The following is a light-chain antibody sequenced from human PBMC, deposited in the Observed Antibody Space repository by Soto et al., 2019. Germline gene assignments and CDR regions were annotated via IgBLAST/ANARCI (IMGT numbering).Light chain of an antibody. V-gene: IGLV2-14*01. J-gene: IGLJ1*01. Sequence: QSALTQPASVSGSPGQSITISCTGTSSDVGGYNYVSWYQQHPGKAPKLMIYDVSNRPSGVSNCFSGSKSGNTASLTISGLQAEDEADYYCSSYTGSSPRVFGTGTKVTVL. CDR2: DVS. CDR1: SSDVGGYNY. CDR3: SSYTGSSPRV.